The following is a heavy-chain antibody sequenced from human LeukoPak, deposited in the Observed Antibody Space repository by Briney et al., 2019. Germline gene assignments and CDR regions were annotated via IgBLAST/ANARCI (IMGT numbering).Heavy chain of an antibody. CDR3: ARDSCYYDSSAYYDAFDI. V-gene: IGHV3-7*05. D-gene: IGHD3-22*01. CDR2: IKQDGSEK. Sequence: GGSLRLSCLASGFTFSQYWMSWVRQAPGKGLEWVANIKQDGSEKYYLDSVKGRFTISRDNAKNSLYLQMNSLRDEDTAVYYCARDSCYYDSSAYYDAFDIWGQGTMVTVSS. J-gene: IGHJ3*02. CDR1: GFTFSQYW.